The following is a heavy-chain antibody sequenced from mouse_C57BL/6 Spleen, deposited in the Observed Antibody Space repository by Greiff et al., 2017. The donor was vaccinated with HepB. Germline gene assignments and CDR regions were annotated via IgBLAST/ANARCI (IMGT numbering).Heavy chain of an antibody. D-gene: IGHD1-3*01. CDR3: ARKFGSKGYFDY. V-gene: IGHV1-63*01. J-gene: IGHJ2*01. CDR2: IYPGGGYT. CDR1: GYTFTNYW. Sequence: QVQLQPSGAELVRPGTSVKMFCKASGYTFTNYWIGWAKQRPGHGLEWIGDIYPGGGYTNYNEKFKGKATLTADKSSSTAYMQFSSLTSEDSAIYYCARKFGSKGYFDYWGQGTTLTVSS.